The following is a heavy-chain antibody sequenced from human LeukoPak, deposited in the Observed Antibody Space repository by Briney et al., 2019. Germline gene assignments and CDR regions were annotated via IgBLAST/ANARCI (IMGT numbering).Heavy chain of an antibody. V-gene: IGHV3-11*01. J-gene: IGHJ4*02. CDR2: ISSSGSTI. CDR1: GFTFSDYY. CDR3: AKESSLLRGPTVIYYFDF. Sequence: GGSLRLSCAASGFTFSDYYMSWIRQAPGKGLEWVSYISSSGSTIYYADSVKGRFTISRDNSKNTLYLQMNSLRAEDTAIYYCAKESSLLRGPTVIYYFDFRGQGTLVTVSS. D-gene: IGHD3-10*01.